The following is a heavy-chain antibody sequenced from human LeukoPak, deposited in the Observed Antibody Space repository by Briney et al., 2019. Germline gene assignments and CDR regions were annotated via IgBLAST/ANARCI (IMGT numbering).Heavy chain of an antibody. J-gene: IGHJ4*02. CDR3: ARAVSEWLVPYYFDY. CDR2: IYYSGST. Sequence: SETLSLTCTVSGGSISSYYWSWIRQPPGKGLEWIGYIYYSGSTNYNPSLKSRVTISVDTSKNQFSLKLSSVTAADTAVYYCARAVSEWLVPYYFDYWGQGTLVTVSS. CDR1: GGSISSYY. V-gene: IGHV4-59*01. D-gene: IGHD6-19*01.